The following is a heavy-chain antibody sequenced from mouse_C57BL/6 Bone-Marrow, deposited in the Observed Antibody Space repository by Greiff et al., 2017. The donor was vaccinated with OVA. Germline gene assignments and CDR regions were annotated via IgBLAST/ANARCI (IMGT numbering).Heavy chain of an antibody. Sequence: VQLQQSGAELVRPGTSVKVSCKASGYAFTNYLIEWVKQRPGQGLEWIGVINPGSGGTNYNEKFKGKATLTADKSSSTAYMQLSSLTSEDSAVYFCASGGYYFDYGGQGTTLTVSA. V-gene: IGHV1-54*01. D-gene: IGHD1-1*02. J-gene: IGHJ2*01. CDR3: ASGGYYFDY. CDR1: GYAFTNYL. CDR2: INPGSGGT.